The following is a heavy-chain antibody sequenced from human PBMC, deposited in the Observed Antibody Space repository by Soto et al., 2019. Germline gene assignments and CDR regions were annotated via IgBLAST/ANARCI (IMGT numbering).Heavy chain of an antibody. V-gene: IGHV1-2*04. CDR3: ARGGVAVAGTLPSYGMDV. CDR1: GYTFTGYY. D-gene: IGHD6-19*01. Sequence: ASVKVPCKASGYTFTGYYMHWVRQAPGQGLEWMGWINPNSGGTNYAQKFQGWVTMTRDTSISTAYMELSRLRSDDTAVYYCARGGVAVAGTLPSYGMDVWGQGTTVTVSS. J-gene: IGHJ6*02. CDR2: INPNSGGT.